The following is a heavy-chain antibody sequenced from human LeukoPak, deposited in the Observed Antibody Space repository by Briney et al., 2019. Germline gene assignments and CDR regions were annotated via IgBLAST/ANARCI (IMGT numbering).Heavy chain of an antibody. CDR3: VPKNRITTPTDTPGIYFDY. D-gene: IGHD3-3*01. CDR1: GYTFTGYY. V-gene: IGHV1-2*02. J-gene: IGHJ4*02. Sequence: ASVKVSCKASGYTFTGYYMHWVRQAPGQGLEWMGWINPNSGGTDYAQKFQGRVTMTRDTSISTAYMELSRLRSDDTAVYYCVPKNRITTPTDTPGIYFDYWGQGTLVTVSS. CDR2: INPNSGGT.